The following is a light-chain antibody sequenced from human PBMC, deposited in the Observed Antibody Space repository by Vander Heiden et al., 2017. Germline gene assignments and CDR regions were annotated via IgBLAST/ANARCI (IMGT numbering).Light chain of an antibody. CDR2: LGS. CDR1: QSLLHSNGYNY. Sequence: SISCRSSQSLLHSNGYNYLDWYLQKPGQSPQLLIYLGSNRASGVPDRFSGSGSGTDFTLNISRVEAEDVGVYYCKQALKTPRGFGQGTKVEIK. V-gene: IGKV2-28*01. J-gene: IGKJ1*01. CDR3: KQALKTPRG.